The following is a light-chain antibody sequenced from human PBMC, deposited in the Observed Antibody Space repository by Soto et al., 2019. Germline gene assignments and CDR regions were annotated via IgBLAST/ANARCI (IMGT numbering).Light chain of an antibody. J-gene: IGKJ1*01. Sequence: DIQMTQSPSTLSASVGDRVTITCRASQGFNNWLAWYQQKPGKPPKLLIYDASGLDSGVPSRFSGSGYGTEFALTISGLQPEDFATFYCQQYDSFPWTFGQGTNVDIK. CDR1: QGFNNW. V-gene: IGKV1-5*01. CDR3: QQYDSFPWT. CDR2: DAS.